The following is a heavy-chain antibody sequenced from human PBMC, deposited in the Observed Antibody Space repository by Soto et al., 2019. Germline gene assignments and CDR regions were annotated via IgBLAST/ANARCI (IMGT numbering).Heavy chain of an antibody. Sequence: QVQLVQSGAGVKKPGSSVMVSCKASGGTFSSYDISWVRQAPGQGLEWMGGIIAIYGTANYAQTLQGRVTITADDSTSTAYMELSSLRSEDMAVYYWASYEYSYDSSGYCCFNFDYWGQGTLVTVSS. V-gene: IGHV1-69*01. CDR2: IIAIYGTA. CDR3: ASYEYSYDSSGYCCFNFDY. CDR1: GGTFSSYD. J-gene: IGHJ4*02. D-gene: IGHD3-22*01.